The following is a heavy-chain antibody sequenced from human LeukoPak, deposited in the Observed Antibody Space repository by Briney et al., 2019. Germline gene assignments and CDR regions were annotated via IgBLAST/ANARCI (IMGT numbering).Heavy chain of an antibody. V-gene: IGHV3-66*01. CDR2: IYSGGST. Sequence: PGGSLRLSCAASGFTVSSNYMSWVRQAPGKGLEWVSVIYSGGSTYYADSVKGRFTISRDNSKNMLYLQMNSLRAEDTAVYYCARSLVGEYFDYWGQGTLVTVSS. CDR3: ARSLVGEYFDY. CDR1: GFTVSSNY. D-gene: IGHD3-10*01. J-gene: IGHJ4*02.